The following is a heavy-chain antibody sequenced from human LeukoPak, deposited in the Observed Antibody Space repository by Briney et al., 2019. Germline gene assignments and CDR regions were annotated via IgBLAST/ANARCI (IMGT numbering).Heavy chain of an antibody. CDR1: GFTLSSSW. CDR3: ARGLRWFDP. V-gene: IGHV3-7*01. CDR2: IKQDGSEK. Sequence: GGSLRLSCAASGFTLSSSWMTWVRQAPGKGLEWVANIKQDGSEKYYVDSVKGRFTISRDNAKNSLYLQMNSLRAEDTAVYYCARGLRWFDPWGQGTLVTVSS. J-gene: IGHJ5*02.